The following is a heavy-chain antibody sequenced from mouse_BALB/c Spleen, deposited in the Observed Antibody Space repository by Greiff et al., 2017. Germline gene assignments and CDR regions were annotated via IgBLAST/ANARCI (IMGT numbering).Heavy chain of an antibody. J-gene: IGHJ2*01. D-gene: IGHD2-14*01. CDR3: ARGGYDEGLDY. V-gene: IGHV1S56*01. Sequence: QVQLKESGPELVKPGASVRISCKASGYTFTSYYIHWVKQRPGQGLEWIGWIYPGNVNTKYNEKFKGKATLTADKSSSTAYMQLSSLTSEDSAVYFCARGGYDEGLDYWGQGTTLTVSS. CDR1: GYTFTSYY. CDR2: IYPGNVNT.